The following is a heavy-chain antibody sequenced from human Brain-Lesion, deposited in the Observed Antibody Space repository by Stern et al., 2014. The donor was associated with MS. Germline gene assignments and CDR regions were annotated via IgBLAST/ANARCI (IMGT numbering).Heavy chain of an antibody. CDR2: IFNSGST. V-gene: IGHV4-61*02. Sequence: VQLVESGPGLVKPSQTLSLSCTVSGGSISSGGYYWSWIRQPAGKGLEWIGRIFNSGSTSYTPSLKSRVTISIDTSKNQFSLRRNSMTAADTAVYYCARGRVVPGFQYYATDVWGQGTTVIVSS. CDR3: ARGRVVPGFQYYATDV. CDR1: GGSISSGGYY. J-gene: IGHJ6*02. D-gene: IGHD2-2*01.